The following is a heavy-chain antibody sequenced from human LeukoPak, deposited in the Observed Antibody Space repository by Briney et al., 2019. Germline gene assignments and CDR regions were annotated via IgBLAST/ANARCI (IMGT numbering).Heavy chain of an antibody. J-gene: IGHJ6*02. CDR3: ARVRSCCSSTPYYYYYGMDV. CDR2: MNPNSGNT. D-gene: IGHD2-2*01. Sequence: ASVKVSCKASGYTLTSYDINWVRQATGQGLEWMGWMNPNSGNTGYAQKFQGRVTMTRNTSISTAYMELSSLRSEDTAVYYCARVRSCCSSTPYYYYYGMDVWGQGTTVTVSS. CDR1: GYTLTSYD. V-gene: IGHV1-8*01.